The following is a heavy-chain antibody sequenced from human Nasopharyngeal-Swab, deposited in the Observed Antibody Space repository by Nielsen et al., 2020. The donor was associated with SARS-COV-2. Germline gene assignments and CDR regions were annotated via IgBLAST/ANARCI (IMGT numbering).Heavy chain of an antibody. V-gene: IGHV4-59*08. CDR2: IYYSGST. CDR1: GGSISSYY. Sequence: SETLSLTCTVSGGSISSYYWSWIRQPPGKGLEWIGYIYYSGSTNYNPSLKSRVTISVDTSKNQFSLKLSSVTAADTAVYNCARRSLGYYDSSGSAVHVAFDIWGQGTMVTVSS. D-gene: IGHD3-22*01. J-gene: IGHJ3*02. CDR3: ARRSLGYYDSSGSAVHVAFDI.